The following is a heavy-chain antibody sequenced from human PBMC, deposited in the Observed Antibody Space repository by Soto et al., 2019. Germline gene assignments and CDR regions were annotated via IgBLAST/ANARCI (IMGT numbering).Heavy chain of an antibody. D-gene: IGHD2-8*01. CDR2: ISYDGNNK. J-gene: IGHJ5*02. CDR3: AKEARPCTSGVCLHNWVDP. CDR1: GFTFSSYG. V-gene: IGHV3-30*18. Sequence: QVQLVESGGGVVQPGRSLRLSCAASGFTFSSYGMHWVRQAPGKGLEWVAVISYDGNNKYYGDSVKGRFTISRDDSKNTVFLEMNSLRDEDTAVYSCAKEARPCTSGVCLHNWVDPWGQGTLVTVSS.